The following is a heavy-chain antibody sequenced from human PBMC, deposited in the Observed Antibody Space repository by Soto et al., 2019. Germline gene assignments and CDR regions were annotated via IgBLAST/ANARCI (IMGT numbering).Heavy chain of an antibody. CDR2: ISSSSRYI. CDR3: AREESYYYYMDV. Sequence: GGSLRLSCAASGFTFSSYSMNWVRQAPGKGLEWVSSISSSSRYIYYADSVKGRFTISRDNTKNSLYLQMNSLRAEDTAVYYCAREESYYYYMDVWGKGTTVTVSS. V-gene: IGHV3-21*01. CDR1: GFTFSSYS. J-gene: IGHJ6*03.